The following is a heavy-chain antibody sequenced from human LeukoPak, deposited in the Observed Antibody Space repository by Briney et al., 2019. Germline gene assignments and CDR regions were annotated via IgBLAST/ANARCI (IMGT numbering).Heavy chain of an antibody. CDR1: GGSISSSSYY. Sequence: SETLSLTCTVSGGSISSSSYYWGWIRQPPGKGLEWIGSIYYSGSTYYNPSLKSRVTISVDTSKNQFSLKLSSVTAADTAVYYCARVRRFYYYGSGSAYFDYWGQGTLVTVSS. V-gene: IGHV4-39*01. CDR3: ARVRRFYYYGSGSAYFDY. CDR2: IYYSGST. D-gene: IGHD3-10*01. J-gene: IGHJ4*02.